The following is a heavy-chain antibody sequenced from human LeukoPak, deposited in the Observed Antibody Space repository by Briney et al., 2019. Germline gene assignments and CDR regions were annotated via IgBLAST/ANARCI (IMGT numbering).Heavy chain of an antibody. D-gene: IGHD6-13*01. CDR2: IKEDGSEK. Sequence: PGGSLRLSCAASGFTFSRHWMSWVRQAPGKGLEWVANIKEDGSEKYYVDSMKGRFTISRDNARNSLYLQMNSLRAEDTAVYHCAREVHAAVTDFDYWGQGTLVTVSS. J-gene: IGHJ4*02. CDR3: AREVHAAVTDFDY. CDR1: GFTFSRHW. V-gene: IGHV3-7*01.